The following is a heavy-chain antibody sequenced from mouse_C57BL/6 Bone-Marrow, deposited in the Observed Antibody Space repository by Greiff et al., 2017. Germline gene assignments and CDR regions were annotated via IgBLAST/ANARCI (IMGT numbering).Heavy chain of an antibody. D-gene: IGHD2-3*01. Sequence: VQLQQPGAELVKPGASVKLSCKASGYTFTSYWMHWVKQRPGQGLEWIGMIHPNSGSTNYNEKFKSKATLTVDKSSSTAYMQLSSLTSEDSAVYYCARDGDGYSYAMDYWGQGTSVTVSS. V-gene: IGHV1-64*01. CDR1: GYTFTSYW. CDR3: ARDGDGYSYAMDY. CDR2: IHPNSGST. J-gene: IGHJ4*01.